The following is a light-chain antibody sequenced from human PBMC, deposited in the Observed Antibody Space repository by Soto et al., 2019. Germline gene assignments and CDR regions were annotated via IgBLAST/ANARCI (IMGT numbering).Light chain of an antibody. J-gene: IGKJ1*01. V-gene: IGKV1-5*03. CDR2: KAS. CDR1: QTISSW. CDR3: QHYNSYSEA. Sequence: DIQMTQSPSTLSGSVGDRVTITCRASQTISSWLAWYQQKPGKAPKLLIYKASTLKSGVPSRFSGSGSGTEFTLPISILQPDDFATYYCQHYNSYSEAFGQGTKLELK.